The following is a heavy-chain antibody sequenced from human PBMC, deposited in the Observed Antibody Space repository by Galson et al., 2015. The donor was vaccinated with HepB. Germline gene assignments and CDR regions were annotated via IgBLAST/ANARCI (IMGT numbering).Heavy chain of an antibody. CDR1: GFTFSSYA. D-gene: IGHD4-17*01. J-gene: IGHJ4*02. CDR3: ARGGVYGDYGFDY. V-gene: IGHV3-30-3*01. CDR2: ISYDGSNK. Sequence: SLRLSCAASGFTFSSYAMHWVRQAPGKGLEWVAVISYDGSNKYYADSVKGRFTISRDNSKNTLYLQMNSLRAEDTAVYYCARGGVYGDYGFDYWGQGTLVTVSS.